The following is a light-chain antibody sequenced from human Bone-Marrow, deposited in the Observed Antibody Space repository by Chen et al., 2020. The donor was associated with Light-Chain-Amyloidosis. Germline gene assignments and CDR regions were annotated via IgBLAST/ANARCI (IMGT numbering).Light chain of an antibody. CDR2: DAF. V-gene: IGKV3-11*01. CDR1: QRLSKF. J-gene: IGKJ2*01. CDR3: QERTNWPLYT. Sequence: EIVLTQSPATLSLSPGERATTTCRTRQRLSKFLARYQHKPGQAPRLLIYDAFIRATGIPARFSGSGSGTDFTLTINSLEPEDFAVYYCQERTNWPLYTFGQGTKLEI.